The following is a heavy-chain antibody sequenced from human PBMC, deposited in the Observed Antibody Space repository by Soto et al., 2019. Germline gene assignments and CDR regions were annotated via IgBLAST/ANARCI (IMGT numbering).Heavy chain of an antibody. CDR2: IIPIFGTA. Sequence: QVQLVQSGAEVQKPGSSVKVSCKASGGTFSSYAISWVRQAPGQGLEWMGGIIPIFGTANYAQKFQGRVTITADESTSTAYMELSSLRSEDTAVYYCARTSSIAARYYYYGMDVWGQGTTVTVSS. J-gene: IGHJ6*02. CDR3: ARTSSIAARYYYYGMDV. D-gene: IGHD6-6*01. V-gene: IGHV1-69*01. CDR1: GGTFSSYA.